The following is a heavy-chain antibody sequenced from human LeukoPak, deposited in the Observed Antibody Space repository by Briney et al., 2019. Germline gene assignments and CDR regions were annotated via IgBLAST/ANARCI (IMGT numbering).Heavy chain of an antibody. CDR2: IYYSGST. Sequence: PSETLSLTCTVSGGSISSYYWSWIRQPPGKGLEWIGYIYYSGSTNYNPSLKSRVTISVDTSKNQFSLKLSSVTAADTAVYYCARDRWDSSWYGGNWFDPWGQGTLVTVSS. J-gene: IGHJ5*02. CDR3: ARDRWDSSWYGGNWFDP. CDR1: GGSISSYY. V-gene: IGHV4-59*01. D-gene: IGHD6-13*01.